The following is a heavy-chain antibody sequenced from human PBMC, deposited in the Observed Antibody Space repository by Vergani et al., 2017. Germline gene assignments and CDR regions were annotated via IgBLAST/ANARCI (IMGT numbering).Heavy chain of an antibody. CDR3: AKEEGGYCSGGTCYPEY. J-gene: IGHJ4*02. Sequence: VHLLESGGGLVQSGGSLRLSCAASGFTFNSYGMHWVRQAPGKGLEWVASIRSDESRRYYGDSMEGPFTISRDNSKNTLYLQMKSLRPEDTAVYYCAKEEGGYCSGGTCYPEYWGQGTLVIVSS. CDR1: GFTFNSYG. D-gene: IGHD2-15*01. V-gene: IGHV3-30*02. CDR2: IRSDESRR.